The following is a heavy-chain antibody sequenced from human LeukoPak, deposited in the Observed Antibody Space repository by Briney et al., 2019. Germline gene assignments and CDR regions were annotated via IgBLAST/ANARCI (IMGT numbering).Heavy chain of an antibody. J-gene: IGHJ3*02. D-gene: IGHD6-19*01. V-gene: IGHV3-11*01. CDR1: GFSFSDCY. CDR2: ISDSDSTR. Sequence: SGGSLRLSCAASGFSFSDCYMSWIRQAPGKGLEWVSYISDSDSTRFYADSVKGRFTISRDNAKNSLYLQMNSLRAEDTAVYYCARGGEIAVAGSDAFDIWGQGTMVTVSS. CDR3: ARGGEIAVAGSDAFDI.